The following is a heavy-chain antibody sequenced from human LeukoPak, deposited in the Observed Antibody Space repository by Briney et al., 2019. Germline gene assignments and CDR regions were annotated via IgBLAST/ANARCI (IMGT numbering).Heavy chain of an antibody. CDR3: ARISVGGYGSGSTKYYFDY. J-gene: IGHJ4*02. CDR1: GFTFSSYA. CDR2: ISYDGSNK. Sequence: GGSLRLSCAASGFTFSSYAMHWVRQAPGKGLEWVAVISYDGSNKYYADSVRGRFTISRDNSKNTLYLQMNSLRAEDTAVYYCARISVGGYGSGSTKYYFDYWGQGTLVTVSS. V-gene: IGHV3-30*04. D-gene: IGHD3-10*01.